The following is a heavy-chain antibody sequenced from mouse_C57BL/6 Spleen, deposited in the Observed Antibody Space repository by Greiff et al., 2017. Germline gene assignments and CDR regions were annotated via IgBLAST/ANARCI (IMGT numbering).Heavy chain of an antibody. CDR3: ARTLHYGNSWFAY. CDR1: GYTFTSYW. V-gene: IGHV1-59*01. J-gene: IGHJ3*01. Sequence: QVQLQQPGAELVRPGTSVKLSCKASGYTFTSYWMHWVKQRPGQGLEWIGVIDPSDSYTNYNQKFKGKATLTVDTSSSTAYMQLSSLTSEDAAVYYCARTLHYGNSWFAYWGQGTLVTGSA. CDR2: IDPSDSYT. D-gene: IGHD2-1*01.